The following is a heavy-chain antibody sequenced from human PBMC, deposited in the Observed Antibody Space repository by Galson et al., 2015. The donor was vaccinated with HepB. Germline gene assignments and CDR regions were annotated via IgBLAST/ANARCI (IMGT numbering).Heavy chain of an antibody. J-gene: IGHJ4*02. CDR3: ARGLALDY. V-gene: IGHV3-48*04. CDR1: GFTFSTYS. Sequence: SLRLSCAASGFTFSTYSMSWVRQAPGKGLEWVSYITTSGSTINYADSVKGRFTISRDNAKNSLYLQVNSLRAEDTAVYYCARGLALDYWGQGTLVTVSS. D-gene: IGHD2-21*01. CDR2: ITTSGSTI.